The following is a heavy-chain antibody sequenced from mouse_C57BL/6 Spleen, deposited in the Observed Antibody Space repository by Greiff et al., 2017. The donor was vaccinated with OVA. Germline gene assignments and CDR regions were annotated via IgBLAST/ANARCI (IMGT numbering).Heavy chain of an antibody. D-gene: IGHD3-2*02. CDR3: ARTTAQATGFAY. Sequence: VQLQQSGAELVRPGTSVKVSCKASGYAFTNYLIEWVKQRPGQGLEWIGVINPGSGGTNYNEKFKGKATLTADKSSSTAYMQLSSLTSEDSAVYFCARTTAQATGFAYWGKGTLVTVSA. V-gene: IGHV1-54*01. J-gene: IGHJ3*01. CDR2: INPGSGGT. CDR1: GYAFTNYL.